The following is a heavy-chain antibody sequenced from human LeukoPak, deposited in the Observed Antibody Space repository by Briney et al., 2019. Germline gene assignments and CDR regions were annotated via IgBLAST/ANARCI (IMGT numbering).Heavy chain of an antibody. CDR3: TRDPTNTSGRYVYFDY. V-gene: IGHV1-18*01. CDR1: GHTFTHYG. D-gene: IGHD6-19*01. J-gene: IGHJ4*02. CDR2: ISGYNGDT. Sequence: EASVKVSCKTFGHTFTHYGLSWVRQAPGQGLEWMGWISGYNGDTHYAQNLQGRVTLTSDTSTSTVYMELRSLRSDDTAVYYCTRDPTNTSGRYVYFDYWGQGTLVTVSS.